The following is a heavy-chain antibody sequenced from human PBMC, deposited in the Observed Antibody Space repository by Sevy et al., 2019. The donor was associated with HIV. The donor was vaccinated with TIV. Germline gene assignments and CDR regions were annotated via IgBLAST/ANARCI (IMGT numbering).Heavy chain of an antibody. CDR2: ISYDGSNK. V-gene: IGHV3-30-3*01. D-gene: IGHD3-3*01. CDR3: AGGRRGRGSGYDVDWFDP. CDR1: GFTFSSYA. J-gene: IGHJ5*02. Sequence: GESLKISCAASGFTFSSYAMHWVRQAPGKGLEWVAVISYDGSNKYYADSVKGRFTISRDNSKNTLYLQMNSLRAEDTAVYYCAGGRRGRGSGYDVDWFDPWGQGTLVTVSS.